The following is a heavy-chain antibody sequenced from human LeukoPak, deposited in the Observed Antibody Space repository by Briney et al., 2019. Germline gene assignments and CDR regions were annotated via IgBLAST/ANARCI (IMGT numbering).Heavy chain of an antibody. D-gene: IGHD3-10*01. CDR2: IYPRDSDT. CDR1: GYTFTHQW. J-gene: IGHJ4*02. Sequence: GESLHFSCKASGYTFTHQWIGWVRQKSGSGLEWMGIIYPRDSDTRYSPSFQGHVTISADTSINTAYLEWSRLEASDTGIYYCARHSDVIGAIWGQGTLVTVSS. CDR3: ARHSDVIGAI. V-gene: IGHV5-51*01.